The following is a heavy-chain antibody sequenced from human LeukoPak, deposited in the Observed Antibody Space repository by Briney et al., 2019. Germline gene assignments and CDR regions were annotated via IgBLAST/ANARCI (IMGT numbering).Heavy chain of an antibody. CDR1: GFTFDDYA. V-gene: IGHV3-9*01. CDR3: AKDIGGYYDSSGYYQY. D-gene: IGHD3-22*01. CDR2: ISWNSGSI. Sequence: PGGSLRLSCAASGFTFDDYAMHWVRQAPGKGLEWVSGISWNSGSIGYADSVKGRFTISRDNAKNSLYVQMNSLRAEDTALYYCAKDIGGYYDSSGYYQYWGQGTLVTVSS. J-gene: IGHJ4*02.